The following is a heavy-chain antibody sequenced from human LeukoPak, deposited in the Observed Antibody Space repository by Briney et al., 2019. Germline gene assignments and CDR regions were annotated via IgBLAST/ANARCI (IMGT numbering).Heavy chain of an antibody. Sequence: GASVKVSCKASGGTFSSYAISWVRQAPGQGLEWMGGIIPIFGTANYAQKLQGRVTMTTDTSTSTAYMELRSLRSDDTAVYYCARDLPGYSSGSQPMAGGGGTDDYWGQGTLVTVSS. J-gene: IGHJ4*02. D-gene: IGHD6-19*01. CDR2: IIPIFGTA. V-gene: IGHV1-69*05. CDR1: GGTFSSYA. CDR3: ARDLPGYSSGSQPMAGGGGTDDY.